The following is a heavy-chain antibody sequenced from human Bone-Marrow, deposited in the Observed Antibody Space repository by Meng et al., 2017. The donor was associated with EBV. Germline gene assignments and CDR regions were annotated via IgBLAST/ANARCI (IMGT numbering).Heavy chain of an antibody. CDR3: ARAYSYGSRDLPGH. V-gene: IGHV4-4*02. D-gene: IGHD3-10*01. J-gene: IGHJ1*01. CDR1: GVSISRTYW. Sequence: QVQVAESGPGLAKPSGTRSLACAAPGVSISRTYWWGWVRQPPGRGLEWLGQIYPSGSTNYNPSLKSRVIISVDKSKNQFSLRLTSVTAADTAVYYCARAYSYGSRDLPGHWGLGTLVTVSS. CDR2: IYPSGST.